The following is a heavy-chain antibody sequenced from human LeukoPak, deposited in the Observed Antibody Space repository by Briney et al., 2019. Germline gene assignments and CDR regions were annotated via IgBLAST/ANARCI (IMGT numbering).Heavy chain of an antibody. V-gene: IGHV3-21*01. Sequence: GGSLRLSCAAPGFTFSSYSMNWVRQAPGKGLEWVSSITHSTTYMYYADSVKGRFTISRDNAKKSLYLQMNSLRAEDTAVYYCATASYFYGSGSYGSIWGQGTLVTVSS. D-gene: IGHD3-10*01. J-gene: IGHJ4*02. CDR3: ATASYFYGSGSYGSI. CDR1: GFTFSSYS. CDR2: ITHSTTYM.